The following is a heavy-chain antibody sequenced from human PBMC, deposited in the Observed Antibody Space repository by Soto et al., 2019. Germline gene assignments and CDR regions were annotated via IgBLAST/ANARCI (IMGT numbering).Heavy chain of an antibody. CDR1: GYSISSGYY. CDR3: ARVLAARPSADYYYYYGMDV. CDR2: IYHSGST. J-gene: IGHJ6*02. Sequence: PSETLSLTCAVSGYSISSGYYWGWIRQPPGKGLEWIGSIYHSGSTYYNPSLKSRVTISVDTSKNQFSLKLSSVTAADTAVYYCARVLAARPSADYYYYYGMDVWGQGTTVTVSS. D-gene: IGHD6-6*01. V-gene: IGHV4-38-2*01.